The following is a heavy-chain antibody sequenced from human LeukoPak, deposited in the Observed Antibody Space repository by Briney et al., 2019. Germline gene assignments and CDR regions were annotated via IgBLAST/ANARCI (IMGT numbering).Heavy chain of an antibody. J-gene: IGHJ6*03. CDR2: IYSGGST. Sequence: PGGSLRLSCAASGFTVSSNYMSWVRQAPGKGLEWVSVIYSGGSTYYADSVKGRFTISRDNSKNTLYLQMNSLRAEDTAVYYCARARNNYYYYMDVWGKGTTVTVSS. V-gene: IGHV3-53*05. CDR3: ARARNNYYYYMDV. D-gene: IGHD2/OR15-2a*01. CDR1: GFTVSSNY.